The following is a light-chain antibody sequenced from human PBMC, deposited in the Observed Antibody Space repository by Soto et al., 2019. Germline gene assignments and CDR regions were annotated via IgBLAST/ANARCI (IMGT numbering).Light chain of an antibody. J-gene: IGLJ3*02. CDR2: DVT. CDR1: SRDVGGYKY. V-gene: IGLV2-14*01. Sequence: QSVLTQPASLSGSPGQSITISCTGTSRDVGGYKYVSWYQQYPGKAPKLIIYDVTNRPSGVSNRFSGSKSGNTASLTISGLQAEDEADYYCSSYTIDNTLGAVFGGGTKLTVL. CDR3: SSYTIDNTLGAV.